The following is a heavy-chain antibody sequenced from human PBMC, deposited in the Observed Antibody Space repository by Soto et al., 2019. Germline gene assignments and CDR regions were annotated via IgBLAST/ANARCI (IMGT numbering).Heavy chain of an antibody. D-gene: IGHD3-22*01. J-gene: IGHJ6*02. CDR1: GFTFNNYA. V-gene: IGHV3-30-3*01. Sequence: TGGSLRLSCAASGFTFNNYAIHWVRQAPGKGLEWVAVISYDGSNKYYADSVKGRLTISRDNSKNTLYLQMNSLRAEDTAVYYCARDTYYYDSSGYYYYGMDVWGQGTTVTVSS. CDR2: ISYDGSNK. CDR3: ARDTYYYDSSGYYYYGMDV.